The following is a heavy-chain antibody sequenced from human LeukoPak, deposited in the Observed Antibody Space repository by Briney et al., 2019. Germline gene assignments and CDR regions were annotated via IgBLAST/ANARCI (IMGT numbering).Heavy chain of an antibody. D-gene: IGHD2-2*01. J-gene: IGHJ4*02. V-gene: IGHV4-59*11. Sequence: SETLSLTCIVSGCSISGHYWSWIRRPPGKGLEGIGYIYYSGNTNNNPSLKSRLTKSIDTSKNQFSLHLSSVTAADTAVYYCARVLPPGYSDYWGQGTLVTISS. CDR2: IYYSGNT. CDR1: GCSISGHY. CDR3: ARVLPPGYSDY.